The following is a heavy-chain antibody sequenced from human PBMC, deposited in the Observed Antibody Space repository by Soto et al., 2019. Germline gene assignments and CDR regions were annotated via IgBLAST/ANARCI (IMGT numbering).Heavy chain of an antibody. Sequence: QLQLXXSGPGLVKPXXXXSLTCTVSGGSINNSSFYWGWVRQPPGKRLEWIGSIYYSGSAYYNPSLNSRLTISVDTSKNQFSLNLSSVTAADTAVYFCARRPLVRGIIPYYFDSWGQGTLVTVSS. D-gene: IGHD3-10*01. J-gene: IGHJ4*02. CDR1: GGSINNSSFY. V-gene: IGHV4-39*01. CDR3: ARRPLVRGIIPYYFDS. CDR2: IYYSGSA.